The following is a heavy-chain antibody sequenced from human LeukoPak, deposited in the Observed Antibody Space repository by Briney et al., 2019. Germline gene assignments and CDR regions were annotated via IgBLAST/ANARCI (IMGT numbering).Heavy chain of an antibody. D-gene: IGHD1-26*01. Sequence: SSETLSLTCTVSGGSISSSSYYWGWIRQPPGKGLEWIGSIYYSGSTYYNPSLKSRVTISVDTSKNQFSLKLSSVTAADTAVYYCARTISGSYDAFDIWGQGTMVTVSS. CDR1: GGSISSSSYY. V-gene: IGHV4-39*07. CDR3: ARTISGSYDAFDI. J-gene: IGHJ3*02. CDR2: IYYSGST.